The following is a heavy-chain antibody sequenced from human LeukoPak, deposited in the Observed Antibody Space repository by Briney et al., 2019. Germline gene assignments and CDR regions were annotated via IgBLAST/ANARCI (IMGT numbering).Heavy chain of an antibody. Sequence: GLSLTLSCADSGCTFSNYALRWLRPAPGKGLDGVSAISGSGCSTYYADSAKGRCTNSRDNPKKPLFLQMNRLRAEDTAVYACAKASVGLVVITSYFDYWGQGTLVTVSS. D-gene: IGHD3-22*01. J-gene: IGHJ4*02. CDR3: AKASVGLVVITSYFDY. CDR1: GCTFSNYA. CDR2: ISGSGCST. V-gene: IGHV3-23*01.